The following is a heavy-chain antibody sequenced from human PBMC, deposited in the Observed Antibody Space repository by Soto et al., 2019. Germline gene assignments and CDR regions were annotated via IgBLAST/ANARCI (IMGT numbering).Heavy chain of an antibody. Sequence: GASVKVSCKASGYTFTSYYMHWVRQAPGQGLEWMGIINPSGGSTSYAQKFQGRVTMTRDTSTSTVYMELSSLRSEDTAVYYCARDRGYSGYDETTNHDNWFDPWGQGTLVTVS. V-gene: IGHV1-46*01. D-gene: IGHD5-12*01. J-gene: IGHJ5*02. CDR1: GYTFTSYY. CDR3: ARDRGYSGYDETTNHDNWFDP. CDR2: INPSGGST.